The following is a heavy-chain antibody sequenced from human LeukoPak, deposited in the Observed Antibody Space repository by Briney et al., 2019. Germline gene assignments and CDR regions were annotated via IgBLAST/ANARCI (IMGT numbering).Heavy chain of an antibody. CDR2: FDPEDGET. CDR1: GYTLTELS. V-gene: IGHV1-24*01. J-gene: IGHJ5*02. Sequence: GASVKVSCKVSGYTLTELSMHWVRQAPGKGLEWMGGFDPEDGETIYAQKFQGRVTMTEDTSTDTAYMELRSLRSEDTAVYYCATYVARFGSTGFDPWGQGTLVTVSS. D-gene: IGHD3-10*01. CDR3: ATYVARFGSTGFDP.